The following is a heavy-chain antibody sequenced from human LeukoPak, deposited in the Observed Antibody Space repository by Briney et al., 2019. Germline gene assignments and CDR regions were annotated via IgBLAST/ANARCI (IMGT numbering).Heavy chain of an antibody. J-gene: IGHJ4*02. V-gene: IGHV3-23*01. D-gene: IGHD3-9*01. CDR1: GFTFSSYA. CDR3: AKASILGYYDILTGYFNYFDY. CDR2: ISGSGGST. Sequence: GGSLRLSCAASGFTFSSYAMSWVRQAPGKGLEWVSAISGSGGSTYYADSVKGRFTISRDNSKNTLYLQMNSLRAEDTAVYYCAKASILGYYDILTGYFNYFDYWGQGTLVTVSS.